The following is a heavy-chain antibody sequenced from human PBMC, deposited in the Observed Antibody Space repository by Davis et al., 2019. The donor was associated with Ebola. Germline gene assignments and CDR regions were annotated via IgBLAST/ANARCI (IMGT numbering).Heavy chain of an antibody. CDR3: ARGKAARPRNWFDP. J-gene: IGHJ5*02. Sequence: AASVKVSCKASGYTFTSYDINWVRQATGQGLEWMGWMNPNSGNTGYAQKFQGRVTMTRNTSISTAYMELSSLRSEDTAVYYCARGKAARPRNWFDPWGQGTLATVSS. CDR1: GYTFTSYD. CDR2: MNPNSGNT. D-gene: IGHD6-6*01. V-gene: IGHV1-8*01.